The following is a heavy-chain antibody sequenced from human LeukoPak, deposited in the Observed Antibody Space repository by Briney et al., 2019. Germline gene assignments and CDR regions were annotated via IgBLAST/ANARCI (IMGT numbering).Heavy chain of an antibody. Sequence: ASVKVSCKASGYTFTSYGISWVRQAPGQGLEWVGWINPNSGGTNYAQKFQGRVTMTRDMSISTAYMELSRLRSDDTAVYYCARVAYDSSGRGVYYFDYWGQGTLVTVSS. CDR3: ARVAYDSSGRGVYYFDY. D-gene: IGHD3-22*01. J-gene: IGHJ4*02. CDR2: INPNSGGT. CDR1: GYTFTSYG. V-gene: IGHV1-2*02.